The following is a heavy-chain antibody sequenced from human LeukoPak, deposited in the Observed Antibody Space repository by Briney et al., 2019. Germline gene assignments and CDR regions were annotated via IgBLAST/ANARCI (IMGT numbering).Heavy chain of an antibody. CDR2: ISVRSNYR. D-gene: IGHD3-22*01. J-gene: IGHJ4*02. Sequence: GGSLRLSCAASGYIFSDFSVNWVRQAPGKGLEWVSSISVRSNYRYYADSVRGRFTISRDDARDSLFLQMNSLRAEDTAVYFCVRLRRNNDRSGYYYYYDYWGQGTLVTVSS. CDR3: VRLRRNNDRSGYYYYYDY. CDR1: GYIFSDFS. V-gene: IGHV3-21*01.